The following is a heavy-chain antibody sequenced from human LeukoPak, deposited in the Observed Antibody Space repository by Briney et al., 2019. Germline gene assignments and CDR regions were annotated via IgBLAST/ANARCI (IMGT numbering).Heavy chain of an antibody. V-gene: IGHV3-23*01. Sequence: GGSLRLSCAASGFTFKTYAMSWVRQAQGKGLEWVSTISDSGGSTYYADSVKGRFTISRDNSKNTLYLQMNSLRAEDTAVYYCAKDRPEGYYFDYWGQGTLVTVSS. CDR1: GFTFKTYA. J-gene: IGHJ4*02. CDR2: ISDSGGST. D-gene: IGHD1-14*01. CDR3: AKDRPEGYYFDY.